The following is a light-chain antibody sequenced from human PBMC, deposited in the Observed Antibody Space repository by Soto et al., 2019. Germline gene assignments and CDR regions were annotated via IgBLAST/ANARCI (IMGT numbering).Light chain of an antibody. CDR1: QSISSY. CDR2: AAS. Sequence: EIQMTQSPSSLSASVGDRVTITCRASQSISSYLNWYQQKPGKAPKLLIYAASSLQSGVPSRFSGSGSGTDFTLTISSLQPEDFAAYSCQQSYSTQLTFGGGTKVEIK. J-gene: IGKJ4*01. CDR3: QQSYSTQLT. V-gene: IGKV1-39*01.